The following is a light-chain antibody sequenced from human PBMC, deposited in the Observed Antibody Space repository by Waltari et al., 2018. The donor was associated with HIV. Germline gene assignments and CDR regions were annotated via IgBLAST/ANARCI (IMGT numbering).Light chain of an antibody. CDR1: DSNIGSHA. V-gene: IGLV1-36*01. Sequence: QSVLTQSPSVSEAPGQSVTISCSGSDSNIGSHASTGYQQFPGKPPRLLVYNDDPNLSGVSDRLSASKSGTSASLAINDLQSEHESHYYCAAWDDGLNGVIFGGWTKVTVL. J-gene: IGLJ2*01. CDR2: NDD. CDR3: AAWDDGLNGVI.